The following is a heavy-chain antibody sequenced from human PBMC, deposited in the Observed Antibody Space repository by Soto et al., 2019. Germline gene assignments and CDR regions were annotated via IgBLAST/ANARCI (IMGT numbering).Heavy chain of an antibody. D-gene: IGHD6-19*01. CDR2: IYYSGST. CDR3: ARISSGWLHY. Sequence: QLQLQESGPGLVKPSETLSLTCTVSGGSISSSSYYWGWIRQPPGKGLEWIGSIYYSGSTYYNPYLKSRVTISVDTSKNQFSLKLSSVTAADTAVYYCARISSGWLHYWGQGTLVTVSS. V-gene: IGHV4-39*01. CDR1: GGSISSSSYY. J-gene: IGHJ4*02.